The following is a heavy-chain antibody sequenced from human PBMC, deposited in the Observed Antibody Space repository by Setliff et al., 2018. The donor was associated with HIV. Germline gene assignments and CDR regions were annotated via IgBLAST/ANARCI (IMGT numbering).Heavy chain of an antibody. Sequence: SETLSLTCAVYGGSFSGSYWSWIRQPPGKGLEWIGEINHSGSTNYSPSLKSRVTISVDTSKNQFSLKLSSVTAADTAVYYCESRRAAMWHGLFVGFENWGQGTLVTVSS. D-gene: IGHD1-26*01. CDR1: GGSFSGSY. CDR3: ESRRAAMWHGLFVGFEN. J-gene: IGHJ4*02. V-gene: IGHV4-34*01. CDR2: INHSGST.